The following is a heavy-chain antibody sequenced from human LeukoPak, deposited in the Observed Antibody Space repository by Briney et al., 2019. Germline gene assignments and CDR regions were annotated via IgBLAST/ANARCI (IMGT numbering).Heavy chain of an antibody. CDR2: IYYSGST. CDR3: AREVRAQGWFDP. Sequence: SETLSLTCTVSGGSISSGGYYWSWIRQHPGKGLEWIGYIYYSGSTYYNPSLKSRVTISVDTSKNQFSLKLSSVTAADTAVYYCAREVRAQGWFDPWGQGTLVSVSS. CDR1: GGSISSGGYY. V-gene: IGHV4-31*03. D-gene: IGHD3-10*01. J-gene: IGHJ5*02.